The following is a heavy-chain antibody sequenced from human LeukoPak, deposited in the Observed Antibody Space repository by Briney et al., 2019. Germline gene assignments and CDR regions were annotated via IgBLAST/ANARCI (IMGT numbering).Heavy chain of an antibody. J-gene: IGHJ6*03. D-gene: IGHD6-13*01. Sequence: ASVKVSCKASGYTFTSYGISWVRQAPGQGLGWMGWISAYNGNTNYAQKLQGRVTMTTDTSTSTAYMELRSLRSDDTAVYYCARVQSSSWQNYYYYYMDVWGKGTTVTVSS. CDR3: ARVQSSSWQNYYYYYMDV. CDR2: ISAYNGNT. CDR1: GYTFTSYG. V-gene: IGHV1-18*01.